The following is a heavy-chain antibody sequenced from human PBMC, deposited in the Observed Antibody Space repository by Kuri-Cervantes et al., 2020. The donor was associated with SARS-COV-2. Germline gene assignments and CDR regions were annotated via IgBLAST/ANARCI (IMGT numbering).Heavy chain of an antibody. Sequence: GESLKISCAASGFTFSSYAMSWVRQAPGKGLEWVSAISGSGGSTYYADSVKGRFTISRDNSKNTLYLQMNSLRAEDTAVYHCAKDRYQLLPPDAFDIWGQGTMVTVSS. D-gene: IGHD2-2*01. CDR1: GFTFSSYA. J-gene: IGHJ3*02. CDR3: AKDRYQLLPPDAFDI. CDR2: ISGSGGST. V-gene: IGHV3-23*01.